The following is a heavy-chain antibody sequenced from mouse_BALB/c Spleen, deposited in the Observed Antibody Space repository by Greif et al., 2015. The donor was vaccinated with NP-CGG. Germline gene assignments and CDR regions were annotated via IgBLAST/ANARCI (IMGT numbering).Heavy chain of an antibody. J-gene: IGHJ2*01. V-gene: IGHV5-17*02. CDR2: ISSGSSTI. CDR1: GFTFSSFG. CDR3: ARLFDY. Sequence: EVNLVESGGGLVQPGGSRKLSCAASGFTFSSFGMHWVRQAPEKGLEWVAYISSGSSTIYYADTVKGRFTISRDNPKNTLFLQMTSLRSEDTAMYYCARLFDYWGQGTTLTVSS.